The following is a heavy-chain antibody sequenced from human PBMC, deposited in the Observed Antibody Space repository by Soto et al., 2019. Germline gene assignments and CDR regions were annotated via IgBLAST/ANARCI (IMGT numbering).Heavy chain of an antibody. D-gene: IGHD1-26*01. CDR1: GYTFTGYY. V-gene: IGHV1-2*02. CDR3: ARGQTWEFTFKEFDY. Sequence: ASVKVSCKASGYTFTGYYMHWVRQAPGQGLEWMGWINPNSGGTNYAQKFQGRVTMTRDTSISTAYMELSRLRSDDTAVYYCARGQTWEFTFKEFDYWGQGTLVTVSS. CDR2: INPNSGGT. J-gene: IGHJ4*02.